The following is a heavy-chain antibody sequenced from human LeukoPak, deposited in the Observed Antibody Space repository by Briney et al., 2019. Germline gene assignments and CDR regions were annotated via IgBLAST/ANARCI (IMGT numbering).Heavy chain of an antibody. CDR1: GFTFSSYG. V-gene: IGHV3-30*02. J-gene: IGHJ4*02. D-gene: IGHD3-22*01. Sequence: GGSLRLSCAASGFTFSSYGMHWVRQAPGKGLEWVAFIRYDGSNKYYADSVKGRFTISRDNSRNTLYLQMNSLRSEDTAVYYCASLYYYDSRGYYHDYWGQGTLVTVSS. CDR3: ASLYYYDSRGYYHDY. CDR2: IRYDGSNK.